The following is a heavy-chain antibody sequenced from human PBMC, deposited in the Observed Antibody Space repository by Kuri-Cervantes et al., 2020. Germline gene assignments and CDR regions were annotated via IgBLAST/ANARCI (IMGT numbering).Heavy chain of an antibody. CDR1: GFTFSRFA. V-gene: IGHV3-30*09. Sequence: GGSLRLSCAASGFTFSRFAMHWVRQAPGKGLEWVAVISNDGSNKRYADSVEGRFAISRDNSKDTLYLQLNSLRAEDTAVYYCARDQIYYYGMDVWGQGTTVTVSS. J-gene: IGHJ6*02. CDR2: ISNDGSNK. CDR3: ARDQIYYYGMDV.